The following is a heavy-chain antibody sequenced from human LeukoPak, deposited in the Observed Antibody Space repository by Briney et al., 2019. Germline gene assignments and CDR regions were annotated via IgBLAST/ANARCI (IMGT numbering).Heavy chain of an antibody. J-gene: IGHJ4*02. Sequence: GGSLRLSCAASGFTFSSYGLSWVRQAPGKGLEWVSAISAIGGSTYYAHSVKGRFTISRDNSKNPLYLQMNSLRAEDTAVYYCAKNMVRGVIMSSSLDYWGQGTLVTVSS. D-gene: IGHD3-10*01. V-gene: IGHV3-23*01. CDR2: ISAIGGST. CDR3: AKNMVRGVIMSSSLDY. CDR1: GFTFSSYG.